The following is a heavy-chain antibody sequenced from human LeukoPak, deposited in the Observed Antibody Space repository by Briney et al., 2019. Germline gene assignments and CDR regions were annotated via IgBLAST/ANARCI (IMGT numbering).Heavy chain of an antibody. J-gene: IGHJ4*02. V-gene: IGHV3-23*01. Sequence: GSLRLSCAASGFTFSSYAMSWVRQAPGKGLEWVSAISGSGGSTYYADSVKGRFTISRDNSKNTLYLQMNSLRAEDTAVYYCAKDATIDPLKYADPYHFDYWGQGTLVTVSS. CDR2: ISGSGGST. CDR1: GFTFSSYA. CDR3: AKDATIDPLKYADPYHFDY. D-gene: IGHD3-9*01.